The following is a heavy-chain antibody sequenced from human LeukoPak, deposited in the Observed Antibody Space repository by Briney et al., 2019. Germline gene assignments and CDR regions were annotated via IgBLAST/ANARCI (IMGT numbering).Heavy chain of an antibody. CDR2: INHSGST. V-gene: IGHV4-34*01. CDR1: GGSFSGYY. CDR3: ARQYIDILTGYHRGELYWYFDL. Sequence: SETLSLTCAVYGGSFSGYYWNWIRQPPGRGLEWIGEINHSGSTNYNPSLKSRVTISVDTSKNQFSLKLNSVTAADTAVYYCARQYIDILTGYHRGELYWYFDLWGRGTLVTVSS. D-gene: IGHD3-9*01. J-gene: IGHJ2*01.